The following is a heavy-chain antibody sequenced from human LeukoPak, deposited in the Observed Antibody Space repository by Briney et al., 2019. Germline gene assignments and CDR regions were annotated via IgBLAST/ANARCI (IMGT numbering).Heavy chain of an antibody. CDR3: ARYKVPPHQDSSMVPGVYYYYGMDV. CDR2: IIPFFGTP. Sequence: SVKVSCKASGGSFSTYAISWVRQAPGQGLEWMGGIIPFFGTPGYAQKFHGRVTITADESTNTAYMEVSSLRSEDTALYYCARYKVPPHQDSSMVPGVYYYYGMDVWGLGTTVTVSS. V-gene: IGHV1-69*13. CDR1: GGSFSTYA. D-gene: IGHD3-10*01. J-gene: IGHJ6*02.